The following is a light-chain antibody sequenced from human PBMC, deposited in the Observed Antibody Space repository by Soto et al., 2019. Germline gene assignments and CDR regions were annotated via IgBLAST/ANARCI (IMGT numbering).Light chain of an antibody. CDR3: SSYTSSRTWV. CDR2: EVS. Sequence: QSALTQPASVSGSPGQSITISCTGTTSDVGGFNYVSWYQQHPGKAPKLMIFEVSNRPSGVSNRFSGSKSGNTASLNISGLQAEDEADYYCSSYTSSRTWVFGGGTQLTVL. CDR1: TSDVGGFNY. V-gene: IGLV2-14*01. J-gene: IGLJ3*02.